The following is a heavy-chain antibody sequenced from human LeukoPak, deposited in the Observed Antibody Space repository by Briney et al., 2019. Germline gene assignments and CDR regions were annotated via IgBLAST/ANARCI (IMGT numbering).Heavy chain of an antibody. CDR3: ARGVARTYYSDTSGYAAADY. V-gene: IGHV4-34*01. CDR1: GGSFRGYY. CDR2: INHSGST. J-gene: IGHJ4*02. Sequence: SETLSLTCAVYGGSFRGYYWSWIRQPPGKGLEWIGEINHSGSTNYNPSLKSRVTISVDTSKNQFSLKLSSVTAADTAVYYCARGVARTYYSDTSGYAAADYWGQGTLVTVSS. D-gene: IGHD3-22*01.